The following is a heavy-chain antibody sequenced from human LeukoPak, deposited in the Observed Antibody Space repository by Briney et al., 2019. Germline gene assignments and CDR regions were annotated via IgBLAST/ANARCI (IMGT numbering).Heavy chain of an antibody. CDR2: IKQDGSEK. D-gene: IGHD1-26*01. CDR1: GFTFSSYW. J-gene: IGHJ6*02. CDR3: ARDRIVGATPNYYYYGMDV. Sequence: GGSLRLSCAASGFTFSSYWMSWVRQAPGKGLEWVANIKQDGSEKYYVDSVKGRFTISRDNAKNSLYLQMNSLRAEDTAVYYCARDRIVGATPNYYYYGMDVWGQGTTVTVSS. V-gene: IGHV3-7*01.